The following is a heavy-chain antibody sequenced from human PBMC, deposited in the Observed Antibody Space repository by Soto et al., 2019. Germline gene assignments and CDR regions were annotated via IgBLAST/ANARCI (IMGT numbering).Heavy chain of an antibody. J-gene: IGHJ4*02. Sequence: XXTLSLPCAFCGTSISNNNCWGWVRHPPGKGPECIGELYRSGSTTYHPSLKSRLTLSVDKSKNQFSLKPSSVTAADKAVYYCERSTVPCEYWGQGILVTVSS. CDR3: ERSTVPCEY. D-gene: IGHD4-17*01. V-gene: IGHV4-4*02. CDR2: LYRSGST. CDR1: GTSISNNNC.